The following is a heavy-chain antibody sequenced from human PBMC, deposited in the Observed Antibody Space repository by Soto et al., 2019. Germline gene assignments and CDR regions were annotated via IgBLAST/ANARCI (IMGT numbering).Heavy chain of an antibody. J-gene: IGHJ6*03. V-gene: IGHV4-59*01. CDR3: ASSNFAYSSSGYYYYMDV. D-gene: IGHD6-6*01. CDR2: IYYSGST. CDR1: GGSISSYY. Sequence: QVQLQESGPGLVKPSETLSLTCTVSGGSISSYYWSWIRQPPGKGLEWIGYIYYSGSTNYNPSLKRRVTISGDASKNQFSLKMSSVTAADTAVYYCASSNFAYSSSGYYYYMDVWGKGTTVTVSS.